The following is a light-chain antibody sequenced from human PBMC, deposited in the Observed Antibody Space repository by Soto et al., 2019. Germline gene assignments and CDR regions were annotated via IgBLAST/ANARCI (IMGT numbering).Light chain of an antibody. Sequence: QSALTQPPSASGSPGQSVTISCTGTSSDVGGSDYVSWYQQHPGRAPKLIISEVSKRPSGVPDRFSGSKSGNTASLTVSGLQAEDEADYYCSSYAGSNKFVVFGGGTKVTVL. CDR3: SSYAGSNKFVV. CDR2: EVS. J-gene: IGLJ2*01. V-gene: IGLV2-8*01. CDR1: SSDVGGSDY.